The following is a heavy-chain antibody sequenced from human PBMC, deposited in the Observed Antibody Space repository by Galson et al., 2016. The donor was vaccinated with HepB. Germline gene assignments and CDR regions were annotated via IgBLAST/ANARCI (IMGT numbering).Heavy chain of an antibody. V-gene: IGHV1-46*02. CDR2: INFRGDIK. J-gene: IGHJ4*02. CDR3: ASGCRRSTCVHNFEF. CDR1: GNTGDAFNTFS. D-gene: IGHD3-16*02. Sequence: SVKVSCKASGNTGDAFNTFSTQWVRQAPGQGLEWLGIINFRGDIKTYAEKFQDRVSLTRDSSANTVYMELSSLGSEDTAVYYCASGCRRSTCVHNFEFWGQGTLLTVSS.